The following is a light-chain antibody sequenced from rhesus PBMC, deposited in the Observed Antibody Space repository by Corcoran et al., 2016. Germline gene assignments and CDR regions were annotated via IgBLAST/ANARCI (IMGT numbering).Light chain of an antibody. CDR1: SSDIGGYIY. V-gene: IGLV2-32*02. Sequence: QAALPPPRSESGSPGQSVPISCTGPSSDIGGYIYVSWYQQHPGTAPKLMIFEVSRRPSGVSDRFSGSKSGNTASLTISGLQAEDEDDYYCNSYAGRDTYVFGSGTKLTVL. CDR3: NSYAGRDTYV. J-gene: IGLJ6*01. CDR2: EVS.